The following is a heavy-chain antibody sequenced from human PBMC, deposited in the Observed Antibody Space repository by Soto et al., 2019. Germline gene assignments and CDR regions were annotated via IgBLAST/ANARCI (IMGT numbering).Heavy chain of an antibody. V-gene: IGHV3-7*01. Sequence: GGSLRLSCAASGFTFSTYVMNWVRQAPGKGLEWVANVKQDGSEEYYVDSVKGRFTISRDNAKNSLYLQMNSLRAEDTAVYYCAALDTAMVKTAGYWGQGTLVTVSS. J-gene: IGHJ4*02. D-gene: IGHD5-18*01. CDR1: GFTFSTYV. CDR3: AALDTAMVKTAGY. CDR2: VKQDGSEE.